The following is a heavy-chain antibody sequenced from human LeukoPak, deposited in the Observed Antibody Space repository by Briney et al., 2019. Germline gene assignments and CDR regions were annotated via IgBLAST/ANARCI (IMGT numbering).Heavy chain of an antibody. CDR2: ISWDGGST. J-gene: IGHJ4*02. CDR3: AKDGVAITGYFDY. CDR1: GFTFDDYA. V-gene: IGHV3-43D*03. D-gene: IGHD2-21*01. Sequence: GGSLRLSCAASGFTFDDYAVYWVRQAPGKGLEWVSLISWDGGSTSYADSVKGRFTISRDNSKNSLYLQLNSLRAEDTAFYYCAKDGVAITGYFDYWGQGTLVTVSS.